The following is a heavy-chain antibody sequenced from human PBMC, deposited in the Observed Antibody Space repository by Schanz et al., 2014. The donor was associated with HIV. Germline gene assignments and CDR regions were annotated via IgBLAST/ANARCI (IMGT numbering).Heavy chain of an antibody. CDR2: MNPSTGNS. V-gene: IGHV1-8*01. CDR1: GYTFNTYD. CDR3: ARGPKWEGLMDV. Sequence: QVPLVQSGAEVREPGASVKVSCTASGYTFNTYDINWVRQASGLGLEWMGWMNPSTGNSGYAQMFQVRVTMTRDTSISTAYLEVDSLKSEDTAVYYCARGPKWEGLMDVWGQGTTVIVSS. D-gene: IGHD1-26*01. J-gene: IGHJ6*02.